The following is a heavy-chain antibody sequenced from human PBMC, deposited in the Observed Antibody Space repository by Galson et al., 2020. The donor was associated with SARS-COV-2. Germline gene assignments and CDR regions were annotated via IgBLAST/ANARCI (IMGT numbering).Heavy chain of an antibody. J-gene: IGHJ3*02. CDR3: ARGRSTWYHDAFDI. Sequence: GGSLRLSCAASGFTFSSYGMHWVRHAPGKGLEWVAVISYDGSNKYYSDSVKGRFTISRDNSKNTLSLQMNSLRPEDTDVYYCARGRSTWYHDAFDIWGQGTMVTVSS. CDR1: GFTFSSYG. V-gene: IGHV3-30-3*01. D-gene: IGHD6-13*01. CDR2: ISYDGSNK.